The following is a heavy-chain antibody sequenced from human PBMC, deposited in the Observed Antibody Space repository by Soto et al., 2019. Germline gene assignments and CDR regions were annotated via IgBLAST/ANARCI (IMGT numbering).Heavy chain of an antibody. CDR1: GGSISSGGYY. CDR3: ARDRPRYGSGSYAVESLDY. J-gene: IGHJ4*02. D-gene: IGHD3-10*01. Sequence: QVQLQESGPGLVKPSQTLSRTCTVSGGSISSGGYYWRWIRQHPGKGMEWIGYIYYSGSTYYNPSLKSRVTISVDTSKNQFSLKVSSVTAADTAVYYCARDRPRYGSGSYAVESLDYWGQGTLVTVSS. CDR2: IYYSGST. V-gene: IGHV4-31*03.